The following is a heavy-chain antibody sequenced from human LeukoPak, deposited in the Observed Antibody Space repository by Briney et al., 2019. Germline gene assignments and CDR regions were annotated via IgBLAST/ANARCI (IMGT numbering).Heavy chain of an antibody. CDR3: ARARYSLYGMDV. D-gene: IGHD5-18*01. V-gene: IGHV1-46*01. CDR1: GYTFSDYY. J-gene: IGHJ6*02. Sequence: GASVKVSCKASGYTFSDYYMHWVRQAPGQGLEWMGIINPSGGSTSYAQKFQGRVTMTRDTSTSTVYMELSSLGSEDTAVYYCARARYSLYGMDVWGQGTTVTVSS. CDR2: INPSGGST.